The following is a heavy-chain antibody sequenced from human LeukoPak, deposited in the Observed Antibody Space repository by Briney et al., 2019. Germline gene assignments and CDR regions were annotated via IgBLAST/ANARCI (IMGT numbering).Heavy chain of an antibody. CDR2: ISSTSSAI. D-gene: IGHD5-18*01. V-gene: IGHV3-48*04. Sequence: GGSLRLSCTASGFTFSSFSMNWVRQAPGKGLEWLSYISSTSSAIYYADSLKGRFTISRDNAKNSLYLQMNSLRAEDTAVYYCARVIASYGDSAYWGQGTLVTVSS. CDR1: GFTFSSFS. J-gene: IGHJ4*02. CDR3: ARVIASYGDSAY.